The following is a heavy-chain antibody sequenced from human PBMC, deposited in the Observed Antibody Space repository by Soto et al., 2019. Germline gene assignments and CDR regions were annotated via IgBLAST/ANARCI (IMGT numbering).Heavy chain of an antibody. V-gene: IGHV4-34*01. CDR2: INHSGST. Sequence: PSETLSLTCAVYGGSFSGYYWTWIRQPPGTGLEWIGEINHSGSTNYNPSLKSRVTISVDTSKNQFSLKLTSVTAADTAVYYCARDKIIGLFDYWGKGTLVTVSS. D-gene: IGHD2-15*01. J-gene: IGHJ4*02. CDR3: ARDKIIGLFDY. CDR1: GGSFSGYY.